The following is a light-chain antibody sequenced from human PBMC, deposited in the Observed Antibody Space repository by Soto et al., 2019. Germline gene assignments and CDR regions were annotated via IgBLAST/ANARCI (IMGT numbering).Light chain of an antibody. CDR1: QSVSSSS. Sequence: IVLTQSPDTLSLFPGERATLSCRASQSVSSSSLAWYQQKPGQAPRLLIYGASSRATGIPDRFSGSGSGTDFTLTIRRLEPEDLAVYYCQQDDSSPYTFGQGTKLEIK. CDR2: GAS. CDR3: QQDDSSPYT. J-gene: IGKJ2*01. V-gene: IGKV3-20*01.